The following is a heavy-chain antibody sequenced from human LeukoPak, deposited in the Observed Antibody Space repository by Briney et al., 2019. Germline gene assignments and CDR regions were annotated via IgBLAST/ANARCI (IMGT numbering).Heavy chain of an antibody. V-gene: IGHV7-4-1*02. CDR1: GYTFTSYA. J-gene: IGHJ4*02. Sequence: ASVKVSCKASGYTFTSYAMNWVRQAPGQGLEWMGWINTNTGNPTYAQGLTGRFVFSLDTSVSTAYLQISSLKAEDTAVYYCARGPSSTTVSRRFDYWGQGTLVTVSS. D-gene: IGHD5/OR15-5a*01. CDR3: ARGPSSTTVSRRFDY. CDR2: INTNTGNP.